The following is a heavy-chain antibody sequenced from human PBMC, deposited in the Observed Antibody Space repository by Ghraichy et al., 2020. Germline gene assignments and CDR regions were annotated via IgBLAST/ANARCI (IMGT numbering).Heavy chain of an antibody. CDR1: GFIFTDYY. V-gene: IGHV1-2*02. CDR2: INPNNGGT. CDR3: ARDLDLAVRGAFRGGLQH. J-gene: IGHJ1*01. D-gene: IGHD2-15*01. Sequence: ASVKVSCKTSGFIFTDYYLQWVRRAPGQGLEWLGWINPNNGGTNFAPRLQGRVTLTRDTSISTAYIELTGLRSDDTAVYYCARDLDLAVRGAFRGGLQHWGHGTLVTVSS.